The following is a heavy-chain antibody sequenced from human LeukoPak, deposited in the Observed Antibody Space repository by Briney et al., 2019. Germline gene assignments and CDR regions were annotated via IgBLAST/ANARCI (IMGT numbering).Heavy chain of an antibody. CDR1: GFTFSDYY. Sequence: PGGSLRLSCAASGFTFSDYYMSWIRQAPGKGLEWVSYISSSSSYTNYADSVKGRFAISRDNAKNSLYLQMNSLRAEDTAAYYCARGATPTYYYDSSGHLDYWGQGTLVTVSS. CDR3: ARGATPTYYYDSSGHLDY. D-gene: IGHD3-22*01. V-gene: IGHV3-11*06. J-gene: IGHJ4*02. CDR2: ISSSSSYT.